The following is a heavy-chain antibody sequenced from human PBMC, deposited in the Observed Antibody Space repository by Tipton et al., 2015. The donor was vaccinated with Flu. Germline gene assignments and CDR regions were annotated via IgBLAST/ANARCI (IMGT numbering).Heavy chain of an antibody. D-gene: IGHD4-11*01. J-gene: IGHJ5*01. Sequence: LRLSCEASGFTFSGYAMSWVRQPPGKGLEWIGNIFHSGNTYHNPSLKSRVTISVDTSKNHFSLKLSSVTAADTAVYYCARRDYSNYVSEPKNWFDSWGQGALVIVSS. V-gene: IGHV4-34*12. CDR1: GFTFSGYA. CDR2: IFHSGNT. CDR3: ARRDYSNYVSEPKNWFDS.